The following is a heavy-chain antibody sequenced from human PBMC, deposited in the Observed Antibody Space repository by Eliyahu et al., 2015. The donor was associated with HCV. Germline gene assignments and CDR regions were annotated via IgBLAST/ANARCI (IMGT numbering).Heavy chain of an antibody. J-gene: IGHJ4*02. V-gene: IGHV2-5*01. CDR3: ARRPIYDSSASYQD. CDR2: IYWNDDK. CDR1: GFSLXTSGVG. Sequence: QITLKESGPTLVKPTQTLTLTCXFSGFSLXTSGVGVGWIRQPPGKALEWLALIYWNDDKRYSPSLKSRLTITKDTSKNQVVLTMTNMDPVDTATYYCARRPIYDSSASYQDWGQGTLVTVSS. D-gene: IGHD3-22*01.